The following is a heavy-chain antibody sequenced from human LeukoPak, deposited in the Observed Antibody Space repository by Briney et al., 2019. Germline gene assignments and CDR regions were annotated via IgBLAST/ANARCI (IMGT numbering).Heavy chain of an antibody. J-gene: IGHJ4*02. CDR3: ARDLVCTMNCKDS. CDR1: GGTFSSYA. V-gene: IGHV1-69*13. Sequence: SVKVSCKASGGTFSSYAISWVRQAPGQGLEWMGGIIPIFGTANYAQKFQGRVTITADESTSTAYMELSSLRSEDTAVYFCARDLVCTMNCKDSWGQGTLVTVS. D-gene: IGHD2-2*01. CDR2: IIPIFGTA.